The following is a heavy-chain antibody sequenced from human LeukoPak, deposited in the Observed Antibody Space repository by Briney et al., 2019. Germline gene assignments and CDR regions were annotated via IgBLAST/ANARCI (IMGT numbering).Heavy chain of an antibody. D-gene: IGHD6-19*01. J-gene: IGHJ6*03. V-gene: IGHV3-33*06. CDR1: GFTFSSYG. CDR2: IWYDGSNK. CDR3: AKVSARGSGWYPYYYYYMDV. Sequence: GGSLRLSCAASGFTFSSYGMHWVRQAPGKGLEWVAVIWYDGSNKYYADSVKGRFTISRDNSKNTLYLQMNSLIAEDTAVYYCAKVSARGSGWYPYYYYYMDVWGKGTTVTVSS.